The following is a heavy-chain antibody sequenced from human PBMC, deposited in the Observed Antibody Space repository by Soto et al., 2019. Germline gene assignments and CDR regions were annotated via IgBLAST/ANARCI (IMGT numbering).Heavy chain of an antibody. J-gene: IGHJ6*02. CDR2: ISSNGVSM. CDR3: ARLASLGHPYYFGMDV. Sequence: GGSLRLSCVASGFTFSDYYMTWIRQAPGKGLEWASYISSNGVSMYYGDSVKGRFTISRDDAENSLHLQMNSLRAEDTAVYYCARLASLGHPYYFGMDVWGQGTTVTVSS. CDR1: GFTFSDYY. V-gene: IGHV3-11*01.